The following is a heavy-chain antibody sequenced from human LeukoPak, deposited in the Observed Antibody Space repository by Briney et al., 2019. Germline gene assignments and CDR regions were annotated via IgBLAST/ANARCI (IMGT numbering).Heavy chain of an antibody. CDR2: INHSGST. D-gene: IGHD3-10*01. Sequence: PSETLSLTCTVSGGSISSYYWSWIRQPPGKGLEWIGEINHSGSTNYNPSLKSRVTISVDTSKNQFSLKLSSVTAADTAVYYCARGVKHMVRGAAHFFDYWGQGTLVTVSS. CDR3: ARGVKHMVRGAAHFFDY. J-gene: IGHJ4*02. V-gene: IGHV4-34*01. CDR1: GGSISSYY.